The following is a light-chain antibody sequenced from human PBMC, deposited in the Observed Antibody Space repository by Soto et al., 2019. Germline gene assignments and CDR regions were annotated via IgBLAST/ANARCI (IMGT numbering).Light chain of an antibody. Sequence: DIQMTQSPSSLSASVGDRVTITCRASQSIATYLSWYQLKPGTAPKVLIYGASSLQSGVPSRFSGSGSGTDFTLTISSLQPEDSASYYCQQNYSATWTFGQGTKVDIK. CDR3: QQNYSATWT. CDR1: QSIATY. J-gene: IGKJ1*01. CDR2: GAS. V-gene: IGKV1-39*01.